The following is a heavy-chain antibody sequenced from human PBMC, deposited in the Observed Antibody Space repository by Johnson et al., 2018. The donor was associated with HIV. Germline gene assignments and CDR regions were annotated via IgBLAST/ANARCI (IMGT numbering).Heavy chain of an antibody. J-gene: IGHJ3*02. CDR3: ARGGYELFLNNAFDI. Sequence: QVQLVESGGGVIQPGGSLRLSCAASGFTFSNFGMHWVRQAPGKGLEWVAFIRYDGGYKYYEDSVKGRFTISRDNSNLYLAMNSLRVEDTAVYYCARGGYELFLNNAFDIWGQGTLVTVSA. CDR1: GFTFSNFG. CDR2: IRYDGGYK. D-gene: IGHD1-1*01. V-gene: IGHV3-30*02.